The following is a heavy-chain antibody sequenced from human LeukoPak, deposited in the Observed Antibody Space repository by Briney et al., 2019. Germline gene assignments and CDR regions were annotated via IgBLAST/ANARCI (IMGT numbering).Heavy chain of an antibody. CDR2: IIPIFGTA. CDR1: GGTFSSYA. D-gene: IGHD3-10*01. V-gene: IGHV1-69*05. J-gene: IGHJ5*02. Sequence: SVKVSCKASGGTFSSYAISWVRQAPGQGLEWMGGIIPIFGTANYAQKFQGRVTITTDESTSTAYMELSSLRSEDTAAYYCARSEMVRGVINWFDPWGQGTLVTVSS. CDR3: ARSEMVRGVINWFDP.